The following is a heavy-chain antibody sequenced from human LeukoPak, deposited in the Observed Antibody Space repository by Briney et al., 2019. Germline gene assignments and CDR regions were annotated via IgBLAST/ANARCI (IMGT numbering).Heavy chain of an antibody. D-gene: IGHD1-20*01. V-gene: IGHV1-3*01. CDR3: ARVITGTTGGLVDP. CDR2: INAGNANT. CDR1: GYTFTSYA. Sequence: ASVKVSCKASGYTFTSYAMHWVRQAPGQRLEWMGWINAGNANTKYSQEFQSRVTITRDTSTSTAYMELRSLRSDDTAVYYCARVITGTTGGLVDPWGQGTLVTVSS. J-gene: IGHJ5*02.